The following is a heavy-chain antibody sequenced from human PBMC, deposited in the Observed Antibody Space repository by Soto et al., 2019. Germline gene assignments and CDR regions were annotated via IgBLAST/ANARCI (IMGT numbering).Heavy chain of an antibody. D-gene: IGHD6-6*01. CDR2: IDPSNTYT. J-gene: IGHJ4*02. Sequence: EVQLVQSGPEVKQPGESLRISCKGSGYSFTSYWITWVRQMPGKGLEWMGRIDPSNTYTNDSPSFQGHVTISRATSFSTAYLQWNSLKPPDTATYDSVRRYSSTSIPDYWGQGTLVTVA. CDR1: GYSFTSYW. V-gene: IGHV5-10-1*03. CDR3: VRRYSSTSIPDY.